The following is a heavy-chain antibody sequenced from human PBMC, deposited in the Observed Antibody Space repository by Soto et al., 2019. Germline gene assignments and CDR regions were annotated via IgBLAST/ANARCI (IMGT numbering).Heavy chain of an antibody. CDR3: ATSTTSYYYYGMDV. J-gene: IGHJ6*02. D-gene: IGHD4-17*01. V-gene: IGHV4-39*01. Sequence: SETLSLTCTVSGGSISSSSYYWGWIRQPPGKGLEWIGSIYYSGSTYYNPSLKSRVTISVDTSKDQFSLKLSSVTAADTAVYYCATSTTSYYYYGMDVWGQGTTVTVSS. CDR2: IYYSGST. CDR1: GGSISSSSYY.